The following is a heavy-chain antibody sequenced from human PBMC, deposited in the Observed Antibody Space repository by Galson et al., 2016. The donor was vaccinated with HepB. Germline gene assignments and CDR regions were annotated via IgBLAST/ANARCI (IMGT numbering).Heavy chain of an antibody. V-gene: IGHV4-39*01. CDR2: IYYIGTT. CDR3: ARQTYYDYVSGSYNSFDF. Sequence: SETLSLTCTVSGFSVGSRAYHWGWIRQPPGKGLEWIGSIYYIGTTYYNPSLKSRVPISVDTSKNQFPLTLNSMTAADTAVYSCARQTYYDYVSGSYNSFDFCGQGTVITVSS. J-gene: IGHJ4*02. CDR1: GFSVGSRAYH. D-gene: IGHD3-16*01.